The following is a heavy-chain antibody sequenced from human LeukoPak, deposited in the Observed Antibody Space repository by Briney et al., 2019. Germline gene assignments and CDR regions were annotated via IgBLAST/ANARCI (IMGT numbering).Heavy chain of an antibody. D-gene: IGHD2-15*01. CDR2: ISSSSSYI. Sequence: PGGSLRLSCAASGFTFSSYSMNWVRQAPGKGLEWVSSISSSSSYIYYADSVKGRFTISRDNAKNSLYLQMNSLRAEDTAVYYCARGFSLAGRAYYYMDVWGKGTTVTVSS. V-gene: IGHV3-21*01. CDR3: ARGFSLAGRAYYYMDV. J-gene: IGHJ6*03. CDR1: GFTFSSYS.